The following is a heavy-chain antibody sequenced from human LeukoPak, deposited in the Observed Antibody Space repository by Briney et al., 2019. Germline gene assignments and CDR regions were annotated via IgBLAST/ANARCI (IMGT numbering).Heavy chain of an antibody. CDR2: IYENGGTT. J-gene: IGHJ4*02. CDR1: GFTFRSHA. Sequence: GGSLRLSCVGSGFTFRSHAMSWVRQAPEKGLEFVSGIYENGGTTYYADSVKGRFTISRDNSKNTLYLQMNSLRAEDTAEYYCAKDSNGWYQRGSNYFDYWGQGTLVTVSS. D-gene: IGHD6-19*01. CDR3: AKDSNGWYQRGSNYFDY. V-gene: IGHV3-23*01.